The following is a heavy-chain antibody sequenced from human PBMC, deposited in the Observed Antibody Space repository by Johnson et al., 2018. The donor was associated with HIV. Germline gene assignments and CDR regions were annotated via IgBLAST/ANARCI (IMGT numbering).Heavy chain of an antibody. J-gene: IGHJ3*02. CDR2: IGASGLTT. CDR1: GFTFDRPA. D-gene: IGHD3-16*01. V-gene: IGHV3-23*04. CDR3: AKRPIMIAFGEINGFDI. Sequence: VQLVESWGGLEQPGPSLTLSCAASGFTFDRPAMRCARQAPGPGLECASCIGASGLTTYYADSMKGRFTISRDHSKNTLYLQMNSLRAEDTAIYYCAKRPIMIAFGEINGFDIWGQGTMVTVSS.